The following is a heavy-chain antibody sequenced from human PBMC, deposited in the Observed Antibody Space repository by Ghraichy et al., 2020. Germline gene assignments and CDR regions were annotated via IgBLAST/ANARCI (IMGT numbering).Heavy chain of an antibody. CDR2: ISAYNGHT. CDR3: ARDRGNLLVGPTLDY. J-gene: IGHJ4*02. V-gene: IGHV1-18*01. CDR1: GYTFTTLG. Sequence: ASVKVSCKTSGYTFTTLGISWVRQAPGQGLEWMGWISAYNGHTNYAQKYQGRVSMTTDTSTGTAYMELRSLRSDDTAVYYCARDRGNLLVGPTLDYWGQGTQVTV. D-gene: IGHD1-26*01.